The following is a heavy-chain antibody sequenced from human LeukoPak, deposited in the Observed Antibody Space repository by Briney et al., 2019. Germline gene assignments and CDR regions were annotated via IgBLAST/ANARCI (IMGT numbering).Heavy chain of an antibody. CDR1: GYTFTSYY. Sequence: SVKVSCRASGYTFTSYYMHWVRQAPGQGLEWMGGIIPIFGTANYAQKFQGRVTITADKSTSTAYMELSSLRSEDTAVYYCARRQGYTMRRQSYYYMDVWGKGTAVTVSS. J-gene: IGHJ6*03. V-gene: IGHV1-69*06. D-gene: IGHD3-10*01. CDR3: ARRQGYTMRRQSYYYMDV. CDR2: IIPIFGTA.